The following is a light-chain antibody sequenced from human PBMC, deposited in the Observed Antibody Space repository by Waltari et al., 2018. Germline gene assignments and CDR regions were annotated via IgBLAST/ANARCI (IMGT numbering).Light chain of an antibody. Sequence: SYVLTQSPSVSVAPGQTATITCGGNNIGSKNVHWYQQGPGQAPVLVVYDASHRPSGIPERFSGSNSANTATLTISRVDSGDEADYYCQVWDSSFDRVVFGGGTKLTVL. CDR1: NIGSKN. J-gene: IGLJ2*01. CDR3: QVWDSSFDRVV. V-gene: IGLV3-21*02. CDR2: DAS.